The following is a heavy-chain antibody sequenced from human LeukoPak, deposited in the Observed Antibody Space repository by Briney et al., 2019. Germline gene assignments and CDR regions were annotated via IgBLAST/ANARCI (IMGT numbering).Heavy chain of an antibody. J-gene: IGHJ4*02. D-gene: IGHD6-13*01. Sequence: GGSLRLSCAASGFTFSGSATHWVRQASGKGLEWLGRIRSKADSYTTAYAASVKGRFIVSRDDSKNTAYLQMNSLKTEDTAVYYCRAAADLNDYWGQGTLVTVSS. CDR1: GFTFSGSA. V-gene: IGHV3-73*01. CDR2: IRSKADSYTT. CDR3: RAAADLNDY.